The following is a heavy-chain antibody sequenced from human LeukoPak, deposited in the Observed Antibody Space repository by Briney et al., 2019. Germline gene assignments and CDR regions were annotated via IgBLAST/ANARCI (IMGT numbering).Heavy chain of an antibody. CDR1: GYTFTSYA. D-gene: IGHD2-21*01. V-gene: IGHV1-69*13. J-gene: IGHJ4*02. CDR3: ARASLVFGFDY. Sequence: SVKVSCKSSGYTFTSYAMNWVRQAPGQGLEWMGGIIPIFGTANYAQKFQGRVTITADESTSTAYMELSSLRSEDTAVYYCARASLVFGFDYWGQGTLVTVSS. CDR2: IIPIFGTA.